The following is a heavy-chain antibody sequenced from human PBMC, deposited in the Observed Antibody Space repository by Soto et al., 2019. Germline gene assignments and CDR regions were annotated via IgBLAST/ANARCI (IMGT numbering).Heavy chain of an antibody. D-gene: IGHD5-18*01. J-gene: IGHJ4*02. V-gene: IGHV1-69*06. CDR3: AIKDPYSCGASGDY. CDR2: IIPIFGTA. Sequence: SVKVSCKASGGTFSSYAISWVRQAPGQGLEWMGGIIPIFGTANYAQKFQGRVTITADKSTSTAYMELSSLRSEDTAVYYCAIKDPYSCGASGDYWGQGTMLTVYS. CDR1: GGTFSSYA.